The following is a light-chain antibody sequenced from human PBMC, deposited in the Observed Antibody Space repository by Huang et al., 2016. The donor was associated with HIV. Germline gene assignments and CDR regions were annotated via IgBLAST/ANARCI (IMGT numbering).Light chain of an antibody. CDR1: ESILRN. CDR2: GAS. CDR3: QQYNKWPPYT. V-gene: IGKV3-15*01. Sequence: VMTHSPATLSVSPGERATLSCRASESILRNLAWYQQRPGQPPRLLIYGASVRLPGIPDRFRGSGSGTEFSLTISSLQSEDFAVYYCQQYNKWPPYTYGQGTKLEIK. J-gene: IGKJ2*01.